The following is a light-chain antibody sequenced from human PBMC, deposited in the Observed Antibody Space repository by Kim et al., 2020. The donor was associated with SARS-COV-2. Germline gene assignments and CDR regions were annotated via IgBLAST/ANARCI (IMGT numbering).Light chain of an antibody. V-gene: IGLV2-14*03. J-gene: IGLJ1*01. CDR1: GNDVGGYNY. Sequence: QSITLSCNGTGNDVGGYNYVYWYQQHPGKAPKLMIYDVSNRPSGVSNRFSGSKSGNTASLTISGLQAEDEADYYCSSYISSSTNYVFGTGTKVTVL. CDR2: DVS. CDR3: SSYISSSTNYV.